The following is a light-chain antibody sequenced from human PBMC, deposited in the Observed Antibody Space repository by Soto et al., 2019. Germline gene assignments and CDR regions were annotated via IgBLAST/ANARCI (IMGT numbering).Light chain of an antibody. CDR1: SGSIASNY. V-gene: IGLV6-57*01. J-gene: IGLJ3*02. Sequence: NFMLTQPHSVSESPGQTVTISCTRSSGSIASNYVQWYQQRPAGSPTTVIYEDNQRRSGVPDRFSGSIDSSSNSASLTISGLETEDEADYYCQSYDATNQVFGGGTKLTVL. CDR3: QSYDATNQV. CDR2: EDN.